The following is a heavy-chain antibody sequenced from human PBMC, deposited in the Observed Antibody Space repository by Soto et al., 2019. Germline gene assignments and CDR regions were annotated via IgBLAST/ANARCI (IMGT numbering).Heavy chain of an antibody. V-gene: IGHV3-23*04. CDR2: IRGGGGST. CDR1: GFCFSVVA. D-gene: IGHD3-16*01. J-gene: IGHJ3*01. Sequence: EVDLVESGGGLAQPGGSRRLSCAASGFCFSVVAMSWVRQAPGNGLEWVVRIRGGGGSTYYADAVKGPFTITRDKAKNMLNLQMNSLRGEDTAVYYCAKDWSGGAFDVWGQGTMVIVSS. CDR3: AKDWSGGAFDV.